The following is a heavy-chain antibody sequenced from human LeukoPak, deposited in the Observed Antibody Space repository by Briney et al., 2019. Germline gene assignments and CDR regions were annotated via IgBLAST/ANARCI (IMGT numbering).Heavy chain of an antibody. CDR2: ISWNSGSI. CDR1: GFTFDDYA. V-gene: IGHV3-9*01. CDR3: AKDHDYGDCIDY. J-gene: IGHJ4*02. D-gene: IGHD4-17*01. Sequence: GRSLRLSCAASGFTFDDYAMHWVRQAPGKGLEWVSGISWNSGSIGYADSVKGRFTISRDNAKNSLYLQMNSLRAEDTALYYCAKDHDYGDCIDYWGQGTLVTVSS.